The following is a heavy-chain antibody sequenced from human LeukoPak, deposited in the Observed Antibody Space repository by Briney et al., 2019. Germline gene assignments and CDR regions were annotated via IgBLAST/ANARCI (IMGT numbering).Heavy chain of an antibody. V-gene: IGHV1-69*05. CDR1: GGTFSSYA. J-gene: IGHJ6*03. Sequence: SVKVSCKASGGTFSSYAISWVRQAPGQGLEWMGGIIPIFGTANYAQKFQGRVTITTDESTSTAYMELSSLRSEDTAVYYCARDGYCSGGSCDGGIYYYYYMDVWGTGTTVTVSS. D-gene: IGHD2-15*01. CDR2: IIPIFGTA. CDR3: ARDGYCSGGSCDGGIYYYYYMDV.